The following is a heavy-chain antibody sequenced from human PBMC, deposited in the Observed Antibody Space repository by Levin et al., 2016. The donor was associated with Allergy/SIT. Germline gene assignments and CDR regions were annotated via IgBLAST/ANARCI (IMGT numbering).Heavy chain of an antibody. V-gene: IGHV3-33*01. CDR1: GFTFSSYG. CDR3: ARGRIAMELGSGCGMDV. D-gene: IGHD3-10*01. J-gene: IGHJ6*02. Sequence: GESLKISCAASGFTFSSYGMHWVRQAPGKGLEWVAVIWYDGSNKYYADSVKGRFTISRDNSKNTLYLQMNSLRAEDTAVYYCARGRIAMELGSGCGMDVWGQGTTVTVSS. CDR2: IWYDGSNK.